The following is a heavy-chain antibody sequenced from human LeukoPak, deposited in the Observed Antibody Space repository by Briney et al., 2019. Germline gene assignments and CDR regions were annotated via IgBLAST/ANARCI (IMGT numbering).Heavy chain of an antibody. V-gene: IGHV4-39*01. CDR3: ARDLVTSIAGYFDY. CDR1: GGSISSSSYY. D-gene: IGHD2-21*02. CDR2: IYYSGST. J-gene: IGHJ4*02. Sequence: SETLSLTCTVSGGSISSSSYYWGWIRQPPGKGLEWFGSIYYSGSTYYNPSLKSRVTMSVDTSKNQFSLKLTSVTAADTAVYYCARDLVTSIAGYFDYWGQGTLVTVSS.